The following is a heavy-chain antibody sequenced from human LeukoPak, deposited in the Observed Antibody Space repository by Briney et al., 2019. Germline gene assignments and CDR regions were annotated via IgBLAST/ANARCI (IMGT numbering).Heavy chain of an antibody. V-gene: IGHV1-8*01. CDR3: ARVLPERGADAFDI. CDR2: MNPNSGNT. CDR1: GYTFTSYD. J-gene: IGHJ3*02. Sequence: ASVKVSCKASGYTFTSYDINWVRRATGQGLEWMGWMNPNSGNTGYAQKFQGRVTMTRNTSISTAYMELSSLRSEDTAVYYCARVLPERGADAFDIWGQGTMVTVSS.